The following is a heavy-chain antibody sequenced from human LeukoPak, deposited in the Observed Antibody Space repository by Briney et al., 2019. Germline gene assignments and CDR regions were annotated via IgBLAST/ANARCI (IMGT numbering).Heavy chain of an antibody. J-gene: IGHJ3*02. CDR3: ARAEWRDAFDI. D-gene: IGHD3-3*01. Sequence: PSETLSLTCTVSGGSISSYYWSWIRQPPGKGLEWIGYIYYSGSTNYNPSLKSRVTISVDTSKNQFSLKLSSVTAADTAVYYCARAEWRDAFDIWGQGPMVTVSS. V-gene: IGHV4-59*01. CDR1: GGSISSYY. CDR2: IYYSGST.